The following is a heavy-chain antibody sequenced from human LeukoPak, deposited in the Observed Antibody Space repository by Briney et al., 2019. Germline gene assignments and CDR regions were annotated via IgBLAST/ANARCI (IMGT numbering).Heavy chain of an antibody. V-gene: IGHV4-59*01. CDR1: GGSISSYY. CDR2: IYYSGST. J-gene: IGHJ6*02. CDR3: ARESFEDILTGYYGMDV. Sequence: PSETLSLTCTVSGGSISSYYWSWIRQPPGKGLEWIGYIYYSGSTNYNPSLKSRVTISVDTSKNQFSLKLSSVTAADTAVYYCARESFEDILTGYYGMDVWGQGTTVTVSS. D-gene: IGHD3-9*01.